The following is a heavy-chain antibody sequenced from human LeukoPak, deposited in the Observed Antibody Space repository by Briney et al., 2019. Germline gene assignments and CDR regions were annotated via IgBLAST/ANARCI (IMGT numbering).Heavy chain of an antibody. D-gene: IGHD6-19*01. CDR3: ASRFRPNSSGWYFDY. J-gene: IGHJ4*02. CDR1: GYTFTSYG. CDR2: ISAYNGNT. Sequence: ASVKVSCKASGYTFTSYGISWVRQAPGQGLEWMGWISAYNGNTNYAQKLQGRVTMTTGTSTSTAYMELRSLRSDDTAVYYCASRFRPNSSGWYFDYWGQGTLVTVSS. V-gene: IGHV1-18*01.